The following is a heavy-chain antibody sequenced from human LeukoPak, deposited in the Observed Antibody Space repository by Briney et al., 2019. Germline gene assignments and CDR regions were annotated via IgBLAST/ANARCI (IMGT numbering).Heavy chain of an antibody. V-gene: IGHV3-49*03. J-gene: IGHJ4*02. CDR3: TSESDRWNSEFDY. CDR2: SISKAYWGTT. CDR1: GFTFGDYS. Sequence: GGALILSCTASGFTFGDYSMSWLLQAPAKGVERGGVSISKAYWGTTEYAASVKGRFTISRDESKSILRLAMISVDSEDTAVFYCTSESDRWNSEFDYCGQRTLVTASS. D-gene: IGHD1-7*01.